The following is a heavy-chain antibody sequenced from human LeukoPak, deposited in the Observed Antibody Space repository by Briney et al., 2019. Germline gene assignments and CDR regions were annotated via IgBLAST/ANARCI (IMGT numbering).Heavy chain of an antibody. CDR2: IWYDGSNK. CDR3: AKDEPGTYSPSDY. V-gene: IGHV3-30*02. D-gene: IGHD3-10*01. CDR1: GFTFSSYG. Sequence: PGGSLRLSCAASGFTFSSYGMHWVRQAPGKGLEWVAVIWYDGSNKYYADSVKGRFTISRDNSKSTLYLQMNSLRAEDTAVYYCAKDEPGTYSPSDYWGQGTLVTVSS. J-gene: IGHJ4*02.